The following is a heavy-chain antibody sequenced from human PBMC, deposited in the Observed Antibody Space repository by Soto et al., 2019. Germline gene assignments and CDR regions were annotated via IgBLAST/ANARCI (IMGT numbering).Heavy chain of an antibody. D-gene: IGHD5-12*01. CDR1: GYTFFTYD. V-gene: IGHV1-18*01. Sequence: ASVKVTCKASGYTFFTYDISWVRQAPGQGLEWMGWISTYSGDTKYAQKFQGRVTMTTDTSTTTAYLELRSLRSDDTAVYYCARHHGPTTSENWFDPWGQGTLVTVSS. CDR2: ISTYSGDT. CDR3: ARHHGPTTSENWFDP. J-gene: IGHJ5*02.